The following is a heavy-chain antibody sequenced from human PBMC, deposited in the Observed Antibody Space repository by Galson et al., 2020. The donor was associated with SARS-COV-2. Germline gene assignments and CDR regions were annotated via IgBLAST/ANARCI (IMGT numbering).Heavy chain of an antibody. D-gene: IGHD4-17*01. CDR3: AKDRGNDYGDQLDF. CDR2: ISGGGGST. J-gene: IGHJ4*02. V-gene: IGHV3-23*01. Sequence: GESLKISCAASGFTFSRYAMAWVRQAPGKGLEWVSGISGGGGSTYYADSVKGRFTISRDTSQNTVYLQMSSLRAEDTAVYYCAKDRGNDYGDQLDFWGQGTQVTVSS. CDR1: GFTFSRYA.